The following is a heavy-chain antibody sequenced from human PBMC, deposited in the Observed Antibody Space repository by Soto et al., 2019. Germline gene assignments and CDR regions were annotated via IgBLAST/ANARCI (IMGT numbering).Heavy chain of an antibody. CDR1: GFTFSSYW. CDR2: IKQDGSEK. V-gene: IGHV3-7*05. CDR3: AREVVVVTYNWFDP. J-gene: IGHJ5*02. D-gene: IGHD3-22*01. Sequence: GGSLRLSCAASGFTFSSYWMSWVRQAPGKGLEWVANIKQDGSEKYYVDSVKGRFTISRENAKNSLYLQMNSLRAEDTAVYYCAREVVVVTYNWFDPWGQGTLVTVSS.